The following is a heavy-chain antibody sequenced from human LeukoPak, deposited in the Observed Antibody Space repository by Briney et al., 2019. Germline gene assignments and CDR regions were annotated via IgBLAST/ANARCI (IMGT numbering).Heavy chain of an antibody. CDR1: GFTFSSYG. D-gene: IGHD4-11*01. CDR3: ARSPADYSNYYFDY. V-gene: IGHV3-33*01. CDR2: IWYDGSNK. Sequence: PGRSLRLSCAASGFTFSSYGMHWVRQAPGKGLEWVAVIWYDGSNKYYADSVKGQFTISRDNSKNTLYLQMNSLRAEDTAVYYCARSPADYSNYYFDYWGQGTLVTVSS. J-gene: IGHJ4*02.